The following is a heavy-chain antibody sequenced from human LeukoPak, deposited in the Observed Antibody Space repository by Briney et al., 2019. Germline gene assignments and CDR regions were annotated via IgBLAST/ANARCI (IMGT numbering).Heavy chain of an antibody. CDR3: AVGNWFDP. D-gene: IGHD1-26*01. CDR1: GGSFSGYY. J-gene: IGHJ5*02. Sequence: PSETLSLTCAVYGGSFSGYYLSWIRQPPGKGLEWIGEINHSGSTNYNPSLKSRVTISVDTSKNQFSLKLSSVTAADTAVYYCAVGNWFDPWGQGTLVTVSS. CDR2: INHSGST. V-gene: IGHV4-34*01.